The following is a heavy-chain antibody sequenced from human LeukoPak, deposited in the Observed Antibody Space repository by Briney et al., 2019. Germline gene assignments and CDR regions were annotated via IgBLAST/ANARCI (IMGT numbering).Heavy chain of an antibody. CDR1: GYTFTSYG. J-gene: IGHJ6*03. V-gene: IGHV1-18*01. CDR3: AREDYYYYYMDV. CDR2: TSAYNGNT. Sequence: ASVKVSCKASGYTFTSYGISWVRQAPGQGLEWMGWTSAYNGNTNYAQKLQGRVTMTTDTSTSTAYMELRSLRSDDTAVYYCAREDYYYYYMDVWGKGTTVTVSS.